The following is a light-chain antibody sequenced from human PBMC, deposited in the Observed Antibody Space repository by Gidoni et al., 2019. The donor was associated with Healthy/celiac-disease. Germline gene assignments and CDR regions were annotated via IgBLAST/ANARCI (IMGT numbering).Light chain of an antibody. J-gene: IGKJ4*01. CDR3: QQSYSTPLT. CDR1: QSISSY. V-gene: IGKV1-39*01. Sequence: DLQMTQPPSSLSASVGDRVTITCRASQSISSYLNWYQQKPGKSPKILIYAASSLQSGVPSRFSGSGSGTDFTLTISSLQPEDFATYYCQQSYSTPLTFGGGTKVEIK. CDR2: AAS.